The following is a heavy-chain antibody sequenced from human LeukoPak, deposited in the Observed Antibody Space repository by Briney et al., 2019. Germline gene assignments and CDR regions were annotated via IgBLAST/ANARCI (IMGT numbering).Heavy chain of an antibody. V-gene: IGHV4-59*08. D-gene: IGHD2-15*01. CDR3: ARLTNLVVVRAFDI. Sequence: SETLSLTCTVSGGSISSYYWSWIRQPPGKGLEWIGYIYYSGSTNYNPSLKSRVTISVDTSKNQFSLKLSSVTAADTAVYYCARLTNLVVVRAFDIWGQGTMVTVPS. CDR2: IYYSGST. J-gene: IGHJ3*02. CDR1: GGSISSYY.